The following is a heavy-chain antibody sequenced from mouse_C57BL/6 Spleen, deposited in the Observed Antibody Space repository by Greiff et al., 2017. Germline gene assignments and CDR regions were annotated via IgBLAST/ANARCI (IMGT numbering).Heavy chain of an antibody. V-gene: IGHV1-81*01. J-gene: IGHJ2*01. CDR1: GYTFTSYG. CDR3: DRNEAFDG. D-gene: IGHD3-2*02. Sequence: VKLLQSGAELARPGASVKLSCKASGYTFTSYGISWVKQRTGQGLEWIGEIYPRSGNTYYNEKFKGKATLTADKSSSTAYMELRSLTSEDSAVYFCDRNEAFDGRGQGATLTV. CDR2: IYPRSGNT.